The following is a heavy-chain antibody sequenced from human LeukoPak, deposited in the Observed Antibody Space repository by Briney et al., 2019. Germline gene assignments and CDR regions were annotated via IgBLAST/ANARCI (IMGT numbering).Heavy chain of an antibody. CDR3: ARGNTLAVMDV. J-gene: IGHJ6*03. Sequence: PSETLSLTCTVSGGSISSYYWSWIRQPPGKGLEWIGYIYYGGSTNYNPSLKSRVTISVDTSKNQFSLKLSSVTAADTAVYYCARGNTLAVMDVWGKGTTVTVSS. V-gene: IGHV4-59*01. CDR2: IYYGGST. CDR1: GGSISSYY. D-gene: IGHD2-2*02.